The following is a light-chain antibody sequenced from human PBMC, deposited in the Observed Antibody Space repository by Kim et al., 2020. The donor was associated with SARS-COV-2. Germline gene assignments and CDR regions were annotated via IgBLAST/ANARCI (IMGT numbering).Light chain of an antibody. CDR3: QQYDNLPPGGFT. CDR2: DAS. CDR1: QEISNY. J-gene: IGKJ3*01. Sequence: GDRVTITCQASQEISNYLNWYQQKPGKAPKLLIYDASNLETGVPSRFSGSGSGTDFTFTISSLQPEDIATYYCQQYDNLPPGGFTFGPGTKVDIK. V-gene: IGKV1-33*01.